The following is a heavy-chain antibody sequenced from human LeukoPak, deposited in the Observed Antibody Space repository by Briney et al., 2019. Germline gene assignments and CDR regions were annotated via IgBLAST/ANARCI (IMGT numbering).Heavy chain of an antibody. CDR2: ISGSGGST. CDR3: ANDVLRYFDRRRRVEYYFDY. J-gene: IGHJ4*02. Sequence: GGSLRLSCEASGFTFNTYSMNWARQAPGKGLEWVSAISGSGGSTYYADSVKGRFTISRDNSKNTLYLQMNSLRAEDTAVYYCANDVLRYFDRRRRVEYYFDYWGQGTLVTVSS. CDR1: GFTFNTYS. D-gene: IGHD3-9*01. V-gene: IGHV3-23*01.